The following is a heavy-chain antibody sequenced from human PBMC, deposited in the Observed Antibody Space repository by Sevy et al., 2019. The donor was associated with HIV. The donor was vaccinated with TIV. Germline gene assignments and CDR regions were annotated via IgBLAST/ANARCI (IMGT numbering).Heavy chain of an antibody. CDR2: ISWNSGSI. Sequence: GGSLRLSCAASGFTFDDYAMHWVRQAPGKGLEWVSGISWNSGSIGYADSVKGRFTISRDNAKNSLYLQMNSLRAEDTALYCWGKPGGGSGYSSGWKGGTTGGFDYWGQGTLVTVSS. CDR3: GKPGGGSGYSSGWKGGTTGGFDY. J-gene: IGHJ4*02. CDR1: GFTFDDYA. D-gene: IGHD6-19*01. V-gene: IGHV3-9*01.